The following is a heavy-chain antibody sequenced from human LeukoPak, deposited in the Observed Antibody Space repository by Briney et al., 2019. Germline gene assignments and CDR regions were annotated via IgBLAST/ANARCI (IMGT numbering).Heavy chain of an antibody. Sequence: SETLSLTCTVSGGSISSSSYYWGWIRQPPGKGLEWIGSIYYSGSTYYNPSRKSRVTISVDTSKNQFSLKLSSVTAADTAVYYCARVMITFGGVIVGHYYYYYMDVWGKGTTVTVSS. J-gene: IGHJ6*03. V-gene: IGHV4-39*01. D-gene: IGHD3-16*02. CDR1: GGSISSSSYY. CDR2: IYYSGST. CDR3: ARVMITFGGVIVGHYYYYYMDV.